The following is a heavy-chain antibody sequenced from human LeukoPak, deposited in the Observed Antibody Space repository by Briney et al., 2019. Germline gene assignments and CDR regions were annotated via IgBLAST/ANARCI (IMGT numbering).Heavy chain of an antibody. CDR3: VRGRGYYDGRGYIKNVPFDI. CDR2: IHMTGDT. V-gene: IGHV3-13*01. D-gene: IGHD3-22*01. J-gene: IGHJ3*02. CDR1: GFSFSRYD. Sequence: GGSLRLSCIASGFSFSRYDMHWVRQATGKGLECVSGIHMTGDTYYEDPVKGRFTISRENAKISLYLQMNSLRAGDTAVYYCVRGRGYYDGRGYIKNVPFDIWGQGTTVTVSS.